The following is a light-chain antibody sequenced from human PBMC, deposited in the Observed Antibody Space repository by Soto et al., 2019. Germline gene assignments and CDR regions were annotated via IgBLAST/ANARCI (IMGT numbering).Light chain of an antibody. V-gene: IGKV3-20*01. CDR2: GAS. CDR3: QQYGSSPS. CDR1: QSVSSSS. J-gene: IGKJ4*01. Sequence: EIVLTQSPGTLSLSPGERATLSCRASQSVSSSSLAWYQQKPGQAPRLLIYGASSRATTIPDRFSGSGSETDFTLTISRLEPEDFAVYFCQQYGSSPSFGGGTNVEIK.